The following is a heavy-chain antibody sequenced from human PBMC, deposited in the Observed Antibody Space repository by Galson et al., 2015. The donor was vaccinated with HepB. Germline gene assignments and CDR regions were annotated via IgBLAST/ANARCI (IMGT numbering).Heavy chain of an antibody. D-gene: IGHD3-10*01. J-gene: IGHJ4*02. Sequence: SLRLSCAASGFTFSSYSMNWVRQAPGKGLEWVSYISSSSSTIYYADSVKGRFTISRDNAKNSLYLQMNNLRAEDTAVYYCARIGAVEPNRWGQGTLVTVSS. CDR1: GFTFSSYS. CDR3: ARIGAVEPNR. CDR2: ISSSSSTI. V-gene: IGHV3-48*01.